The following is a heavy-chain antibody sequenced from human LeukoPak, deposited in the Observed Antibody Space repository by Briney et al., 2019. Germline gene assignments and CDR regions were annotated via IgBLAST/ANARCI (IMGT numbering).Heavy chain of an antibody. D-gene: IGHD3-3*01. CDR3: ARLSDFWRNYFDY. CDR2: IYYSGST. J-gene: IGHJ4*02. CDR1: GGSISSSSYY. V-gene: IGHV4-39*01. Sequence: SETLSLTCTVSGGSISSSSYYWGWIRQPPGKGLEWIGSIYYSGSTYYNPSLKSRVTISVDTSKNQFSLKLSSVTAADTAVYYCARLSDFWRNYFDYWGQGTLVTVSS.